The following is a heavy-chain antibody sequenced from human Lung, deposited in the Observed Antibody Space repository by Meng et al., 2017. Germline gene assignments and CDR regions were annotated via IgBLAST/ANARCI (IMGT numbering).Heavy chain of an antibody. D-gene: IGHD4-11*01. Sequence: QGQLQQGGAGLLKPSETLSLTCVVSGGSFSDYYWSWIRQPPGKELEWIGEINHSGSTNYNPSLESRATISVDTSQNNLSLKLSSVTAADSAVYYCARGPTTMAHDFDYWGQGTLVTVSS. V-gene: IGHV4-34*01. CDR3: ARGPTTMAHDFDY. CDR1: GGSFSDYY. J-gene: IGHJ4*02. CDR2: INHSGST.